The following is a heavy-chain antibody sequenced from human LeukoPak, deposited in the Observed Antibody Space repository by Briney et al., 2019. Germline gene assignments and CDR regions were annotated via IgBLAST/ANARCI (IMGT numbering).Heavy chain of an antibody. J-gene: IGHJ4*02. D-gene: IGHD3-10*01. CDR2: IYYTGST. Sequence: SETLSLTCTVSGGSISSYYWSWIRQPPGKGLEWIGYIYYTGSTNYTPFLKSRITISLDTSRNQFSLKVNSVTAADTAVYFCARSGRGSSAGFDYWGQGTLVTVSS. CDR3: ARSGRGSSAGFDY. V-gene: IGHV4-59*01. CDR1: GGSISSYY.